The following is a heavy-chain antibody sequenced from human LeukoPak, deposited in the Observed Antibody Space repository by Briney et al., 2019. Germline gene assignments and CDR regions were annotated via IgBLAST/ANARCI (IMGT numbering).Heavy chain of an antibody. J-gene: IGHJ3*02. CDR3: ASAAGAFDN. CDR2: IWSDGTNR. CDR1: GVTFSAYG. V-gene: IGHV3-33*01. D-gene: IGHD6-13*01. Sequence: GRSLRHSCAPSGVTFSAYGVHSVRPAPDKGVEWVAVIWSDGTNRYYAESVRGRFTISRDNSKNTLYLQRNSLIIEGTAVYYCASAAGAFDNWGQGTMITVSS.